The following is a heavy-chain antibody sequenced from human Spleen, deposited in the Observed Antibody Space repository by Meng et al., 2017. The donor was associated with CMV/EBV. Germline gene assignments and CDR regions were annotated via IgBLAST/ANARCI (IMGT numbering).Heavy chain of an antibody. V-gene: IGHV1-2*04. J-gene: IGHJ6*02. CDR3: ARALQWGYYYYGMDV. CDR2: INPNSGGT. D-gene: IGHD4-11*01. Sequence: QVQLVQSGAEVKKPGASVKVSCKASGYTFTSYYMHWVRQAPGQGLEWMGIINPNSGGTNYAQKFQGWVTMARDTSISTAYMELSRLRSDDTAVYYCARALQWGYYYYGMDVWGQGTTVTVSS. CDR1: GYTFTSYY.